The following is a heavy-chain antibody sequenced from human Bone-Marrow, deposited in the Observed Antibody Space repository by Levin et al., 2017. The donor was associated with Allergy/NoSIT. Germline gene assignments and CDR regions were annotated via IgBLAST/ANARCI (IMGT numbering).Heavy chain of an antibody. J-gene: IGHJ6*02. CDR2: ISYDGSNK. V-gene: IGHV3-30-3*01. Sequence: GESLKISCAASGFTFSSYAMHWVRQAPGKGLEWVAVISYDGSNKYYADSVKGRFTISRDNSKNTLYLQMNSLRAEDTAVYYCAVIVVSSYYYGMDVWGQGTTVTVSS. CDR1: GFTFSSYA. CDR3: AVIVVSSYYYGMDV. D-gene: IGHD2/OR15-2a*01.